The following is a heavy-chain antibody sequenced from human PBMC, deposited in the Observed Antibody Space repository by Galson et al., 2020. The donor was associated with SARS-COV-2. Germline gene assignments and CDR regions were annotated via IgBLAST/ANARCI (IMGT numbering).Heavy chain of an antibody. J-gene: IGHJ4*02. D-gene: IGHD5-18*01. Sequence: SGPTLVKPTQTLTLTCTFSGFSLSTTTVAVGWIRQPPGKALEWLALIFWDDDKRYSPSLKSRLTITKDTSKNQVVLTMTTMDPVDTATYYCARYRLTYFDSWGQGTLVTVSS. CDR1: GFSLSTTTVA. CDR3: ARYRLTYFDS. CDR2: IFWDDDK. V-gene: IGHV2-5*02.